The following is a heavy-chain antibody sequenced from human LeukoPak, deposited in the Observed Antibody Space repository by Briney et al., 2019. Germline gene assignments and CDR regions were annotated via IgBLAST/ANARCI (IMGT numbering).Heavy chain of an antibody. CDR3: AKDHPGYCSSTSCYIIRYYFDY. D-gene: IGHD2-2*02. J-gene: IGHJ4*02. CDR1: GFTFSSYA. CDR2: ISGSGGST. V-gene: IGHV3-23*01. Sequence: GGSLRLSCAASGFTFSSYAMSWVRQAPGKGLEWVSAISGSGGSTYYADSVKGRFTISRDNSKNTLHLQMNSLRAEDTAVYYCAKDHPGYCSSTSCYIIRYYFDYWGQGTLVTVSS.